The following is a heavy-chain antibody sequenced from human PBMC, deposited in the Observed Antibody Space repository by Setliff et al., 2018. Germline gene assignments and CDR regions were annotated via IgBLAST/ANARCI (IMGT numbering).Heavy chain of an antibody. V-gene: IGHV3-7*01. CDR2: INQDGSEK. J-gene: IGHJ4*02. D-gene: IGHD3-16*01. CDR1: GFTFRTFW. Sequence: GGSLRLSCATSGFTFRTFWMSWVRQAPGKGLEWVANINQDGSEKYYVDSVGGRFTISRDNAKQSLYLQMNSLRVEDTAVYYCARGGSYPAYGGQGTVVTVSS. CDR3: ARGGSYPAY.